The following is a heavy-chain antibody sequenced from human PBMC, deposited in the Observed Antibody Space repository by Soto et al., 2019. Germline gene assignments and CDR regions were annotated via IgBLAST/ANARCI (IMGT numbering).Heavy chain of an antibody. V-gene: IGHV1-69*02. D-gene: IGHD6-19*01. CDR1: GGTFSSYT. CDR2: IIPILGIA. J-gene: IGHJ4*02. Sequence: QVQLVQSGAEVKKPGSSVKVSCKASGGTFSSYTISWVRQAPGQGLEWMGRIIPILGIANYAQKFQGRVTITADKSTSIAYMEPSSLRSEDTAVYYCARAVAGTIDYWGQGTLVTVSS. CDR3: ARAVAGTIDY.